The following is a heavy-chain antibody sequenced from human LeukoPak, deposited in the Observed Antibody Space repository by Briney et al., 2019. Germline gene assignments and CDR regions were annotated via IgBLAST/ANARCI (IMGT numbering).Heavy chain of an antibody. CDR1: GGTFSSYA. CDR3: ARLVGEHRPFDY. V-gene: IGHV1-69*13. D-gene: IGHD2-21*01. J-gene: IGHJ4*02. Sequence: SVKVSCKASGGTFSSYAISWVRQAPGQGLEWMGGIIPIFGTANYAQKFQGRVTITADESTSTAYMELSSLRSEDTAVYYCARLVGEHRPFDYWGQGTLVTVSS. CDR2: IIPIFGTA.